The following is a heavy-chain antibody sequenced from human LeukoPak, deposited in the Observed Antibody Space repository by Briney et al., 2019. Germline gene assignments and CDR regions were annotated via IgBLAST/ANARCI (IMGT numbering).Heavy chain of an antibody. V-gene: IGHV3-21*01. Sequence: GGSLRLSCAASGFSFSSYSMNWVRQAPGKGLEWVSSISSSSSYIHYADSVKGRFTISRDNAKNSLYLQMNSLRAEDTAVYYCARDYPDYFDYWGQGTLVTVSS. CDR2: ISSSSSYI. D-gene: IGHD3-16*02. CDR1: GFSFSSYS. CDR3: ARDYPDYFDY. J-gene: IGHJ4*02.